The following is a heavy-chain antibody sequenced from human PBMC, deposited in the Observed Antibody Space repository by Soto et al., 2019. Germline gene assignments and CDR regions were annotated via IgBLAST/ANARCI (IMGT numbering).Heavy chain of an antibody. CDR1: GFTFKNYN. CDR2: ISSKSNFI. Sequence: GGSLRLSCAPSGFTFKNYNMNWVRQAPGKGLEWVSSISSKSNFIYYADSVRGRFTISRDNAKNSLYLQMNSLRVEDTAVYYCARVTYYYDSSGSTPPGAFDIWGQGTMVTVS. CDR3: ARVTYYYDSSGSTPPGAFDI. J-gene: IGHJ3*02. D-gene: IGHD3-22*01. V-gene: IGHV3-21*01.